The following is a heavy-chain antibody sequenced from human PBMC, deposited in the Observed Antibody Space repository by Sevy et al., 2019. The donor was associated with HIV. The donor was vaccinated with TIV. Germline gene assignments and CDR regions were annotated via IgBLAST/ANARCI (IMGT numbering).Heavy chain of an antibody. D-gene: IGHD3-10*01. V-gene: IGHV4-39*01. CDR1: GGSISSSSYY. Sequence: SETLSLTCTVSGGSISSSSYYWGWIRQPPGKGLEWIGSSYYSGSTYYNPSLKSRVTISVDTSKNQFSLKLSSVTAADTAVYYCASLIWFGELSPNYNCFDPWGQGTLVTVSS. CDR2: SYYSGST. CDR3: ASLIWFGELSPNYNCFDP. J-gene: IGHJ5*02.